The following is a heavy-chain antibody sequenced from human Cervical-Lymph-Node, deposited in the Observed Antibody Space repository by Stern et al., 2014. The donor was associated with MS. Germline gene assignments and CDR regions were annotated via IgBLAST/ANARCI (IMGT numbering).Heavy chain of an antibody. CDR3: AHRAFRYARDFDS. CDR2: IFWDDDK. CDR1: VFSLSTSGVA. Sequence: QVTLRESGPTLVRPTQTLTPTCTFSVFSLSTSGVAVGWIRQSPGKALEGLALIFWDDDKRFTPHLKNRLTITKDASKDQVVLTMTNMDPVDTATYFCAHRAFRYARDFDSWGQGTLVTVSS. D-gene: IGHD2-2*01. J-gene: IGHJ4*02. V-gene: IGHV2-5*02.